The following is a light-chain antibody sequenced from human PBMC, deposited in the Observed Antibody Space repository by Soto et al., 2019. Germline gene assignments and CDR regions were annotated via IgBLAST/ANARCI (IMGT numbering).Light chain of an antibody. V-gene: IGKV1-5*01. CDR2: DAS. J-gene: IGKJ3*01. Sequence: DIQMTQSPSTLSASVGDRVTITCRASQSISSWLAWYQQKPGKAPKLLIYDASSLESGVPSRFSGSGSGTEFTLTISSLQADYFATYYCQQYNSYLTFGPGTKVDIK. CDR1: QSISSW. CDR3: QQYNSYLT.